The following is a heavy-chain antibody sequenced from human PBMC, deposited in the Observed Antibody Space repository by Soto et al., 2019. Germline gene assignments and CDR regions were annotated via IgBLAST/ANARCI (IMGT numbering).Heavy chain of an antibody. D-gene: IGHD7-27*01. CDR1: GYSFTSYW. CDR2: IDPSDSYT. CDR3: ARHTLPTKLRSLNYYYYYGMDV. J-gene: IGHJ6*02. Sequence: GESLKISCKGSGYSFTSYWISWVRQMPGKGLEWMGRIDPSDSYTNYSPSFQGHVTISADKSISTAYLQWSSLKASDTAMYYCARHTLPTKLRSLNYYYYYGMDVWGQGTTVTVSS. V-gene: IGHV5-10-1*01.